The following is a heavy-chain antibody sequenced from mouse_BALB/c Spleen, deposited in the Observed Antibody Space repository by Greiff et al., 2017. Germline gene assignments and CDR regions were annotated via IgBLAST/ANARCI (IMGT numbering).Heavy chain of an antibody. CDR1: GFSLTGYG. Sequence: VQGVESGPGLVAPSQSLSITCTVSGFSLTGYGVNWVRQPPGKGLEWLGMIWGDGSTDYNSALKSRLSISKDNSKSQVFLKMNSLHTDDTARYYCARVYYGSSYFDYWGQGTTLTVSS. J-gene: IGHJ2*01. D-gene: IGHD1-1*01. V-gene: IGHV2-6-7*01. CDR3: ARVYYGSSYFDY. CDR2: IWGDGST.